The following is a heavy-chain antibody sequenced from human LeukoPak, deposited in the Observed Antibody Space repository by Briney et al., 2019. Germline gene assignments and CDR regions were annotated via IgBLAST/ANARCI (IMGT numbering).Heavy chain of an antibody. D-gene: IGHD2-2*01. CDR2: IRYDGSNK. Sequence: PGGSLRLSCAASGFTFSSYGMHWVRQAPGKGLEWVAFIRYDGSNKYYADSVKGRFTISRDNSKNTLYLQMNSLRAEDTAVYYCAKDLPVVPYYYYYMDVWGKGTTVTVSS. CDR3: AKDLPVVPYYYYYMDV. V-gene: IGHV3-30*02. CDR1: GFTFSSYG. J-gene: IGHJ6*03.